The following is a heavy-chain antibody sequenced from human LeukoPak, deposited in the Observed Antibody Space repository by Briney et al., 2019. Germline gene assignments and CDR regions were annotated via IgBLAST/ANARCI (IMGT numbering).Heavy chain of an antibody. CDR3: ARGPYSYDSSGAFDI. D-gene: IGHD3-22*01. V-gene: IGHV4-34*01. Sequence: SETLSLTCAVYGGSFRGYYWSWIRQPPGKGLEWIGEINHSGSTNYNPSLKSRVTISVDPSKNQFSLKLSSVTAADTAVYFCARGPYSYDSSGAFDIWGQGTMVTVSS. CDR2: INHSGST. J-gene: IGHJ3*02. CDR1: GGSFRGYY.